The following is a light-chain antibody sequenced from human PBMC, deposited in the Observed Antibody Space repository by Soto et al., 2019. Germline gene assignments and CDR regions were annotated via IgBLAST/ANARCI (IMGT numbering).Light chain of an antibody. Sequence: DIVMTQSPLSLPVTPGEPASISCRSSQSLLHSNGYNYLDWYLQKPGKSPQLLISLGSNRASGVPDRFSGSGSGTDFTLKISRVEAEDVGVHYYMQALQTPPRYTFGQRTKLEIK. CDR2: LGS. V-gene: IGKV2-28*01. CDR1: QSLLHSNGYNY. J-gene: IGKJ2*01. CDR3: MQALQTPPRYT.